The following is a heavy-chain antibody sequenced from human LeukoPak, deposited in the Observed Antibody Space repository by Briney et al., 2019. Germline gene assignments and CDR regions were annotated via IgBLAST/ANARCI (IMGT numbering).Heavy chain of an antibody. CDR2: ISGSGGST. V-gene: IGHV3-23*01. Sequence: EPGGSLRLSCAASGFTFSSYAMSWVRQAPGKGLEWVSAISGSGGSTYYADSVKGRFTISRDNSKNTLYLQMNSLRAEDTAVYYCAKKGAPAQWLVYETFDYWGQGTLVTVSS. CDR1: GFTFSSYA. CDR3: AKKGAPAQWLVYETFDY. D-gene: IGHD6-19*01. J-gene: IGHJ4*02.